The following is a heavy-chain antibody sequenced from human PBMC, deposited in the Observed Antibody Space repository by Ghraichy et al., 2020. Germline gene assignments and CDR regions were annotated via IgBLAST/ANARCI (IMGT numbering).Heavy chain of an antibody. CDR2: ISSGSDTI. J-gene: IGHJ6*02. Sequence: GGSLRLTCADSGLTFGSFSMNWVRQAPGQGLEWISYISSGSDTIYYADSVKGQFTISRDNVKKTLYLQMNSLTDEDTAVYYCARGGHYAMDVWGQGTTVTVSS. CDR1: GLTFGSFS. V-gene: IGHV3-48*02. CDR3: ARGGHYAMDV. D-gene: IGHD5-12*01.